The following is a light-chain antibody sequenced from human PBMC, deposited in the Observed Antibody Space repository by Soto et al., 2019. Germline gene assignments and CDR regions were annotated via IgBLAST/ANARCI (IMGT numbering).Light chain of an antibody. Sequence: QTVVTQEPSFSVSPGGTVTLTCGLTSGSVSTSYYSSWYQQTPGQAPRTLIYSTNIRSSGVPDRFSGSILGNKAALTIRGAKSDDESDYFCAVYMGSGIWVFGGGTKVTVL. J-gene: IGLJ3*02. V-gene: IGLV8-61*01. CDR1: SGSVSTSYY. CDR2: STN. CDR3: AVYMGSGIWV.